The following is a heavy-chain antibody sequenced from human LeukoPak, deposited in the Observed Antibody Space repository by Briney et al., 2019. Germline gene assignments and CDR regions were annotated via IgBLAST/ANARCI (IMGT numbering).Heavy chain of an antibody. V-gene: IGHV4-4*02. CDR1: GGSISSGNW. D-gene: IGHD5-12*01. CDR2: IYHSGST. J-gene: IGHJ6*03. CDR3: ARESGYDYGYYYYYYMDV. Sequence: PSETLSLTCAVSGGSISSGNWWSWVRQPPGKGLEWIGEIYHSGSTNYNPSLKSRVTISVDKSKNQFSLKLSSVTAADTAVYYCARESGYDYGYYYYYYMDVWGKGTTVTVSS.